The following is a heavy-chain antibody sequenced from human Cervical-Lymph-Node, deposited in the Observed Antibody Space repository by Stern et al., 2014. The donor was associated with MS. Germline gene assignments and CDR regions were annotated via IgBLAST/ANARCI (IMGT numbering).Heavy chain of an antibody. CDR1: GYTFTNYW. Sequence: EVQLVQSGPEVKKPGESLIISCTGSGYTFTNYWIAWVRQLPGKGLEWMGIIYPDDSDGRYATSFQGQVTILADKSISTVYLQGISLKASDSGMYYCARVRRGIGAGYFDPWGQGTLVTVSS. CDR2: IYPDDSDG. J-gene: IGHJ5*02. D-gene: IGHD4/OR15-4a*01. CDR3: ARVRRGIGAGYFDP. V-gene: IGHV5-51*03.